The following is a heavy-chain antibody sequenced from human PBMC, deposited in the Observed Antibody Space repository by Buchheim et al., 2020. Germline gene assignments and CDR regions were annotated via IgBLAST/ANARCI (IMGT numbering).Heavy chain of an antibody. D-gene: IGHD6-13*01. V-gene: IGHV3-30*18. CDR3: VKDPYYSSSWLYYYYGMDV. CDR2: ISYDGSNK. J-gene: IGHJ6*02. Sequence: QVQLVESGGGVVQPGRSLRLSCAASGFTFSSYGMHWVRQAPGKGLEWVAVISYDGSNKYYADSVKGRFTLSRDISKNTLYLQMNSLRAEDTAVYYCVKDPYYSSSWLYYYYGMDVWGQGTT. CDR1: GFTFSSYG.